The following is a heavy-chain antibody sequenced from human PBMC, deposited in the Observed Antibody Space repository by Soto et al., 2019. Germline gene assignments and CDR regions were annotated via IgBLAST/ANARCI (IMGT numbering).Heavy chain of an antibody. V-gene: IGHV1-2*02. CDR3: VREGVGPTYGWFDP. D-gene: IGHD2-8*01. CDR2: IHPHSGAT. Sequence: QVQLVQSGAEVKKPGASVKVSCEATGYTFTGNYLHWVRQAPGQGLEWMGWIHPHSGATKYAQKFKGGVTRTRDTSIRPAYLDLSSLKSNATAVYSLVREGVGPTYGWFDPWGQGTLVTVSS. J-gene: IGHJ5*02. CDR1: GYTFTGNY.